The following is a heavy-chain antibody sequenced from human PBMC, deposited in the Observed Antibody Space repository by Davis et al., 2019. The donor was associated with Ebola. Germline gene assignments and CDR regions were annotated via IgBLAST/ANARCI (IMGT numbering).Heavy chain of an antibody. J-gene: IGHJ3*02. CDR1: GFTVSTNY. D-gene: IGHD1-26*01. CDR3: ARTSIVGTTTTASDI. Sequence: GESLKISCAASGFTVSTNYMSWVRRAPGKGLEWVSVITGGGGTYYADSVKGRFTISRDNSKNTLNLQMDSLRAEDTAVYFCARTSIVGTTTTASDIWGQGTMVTVSS. CDR2: ITGGGGT. V-gene: IGHV3-53*01.